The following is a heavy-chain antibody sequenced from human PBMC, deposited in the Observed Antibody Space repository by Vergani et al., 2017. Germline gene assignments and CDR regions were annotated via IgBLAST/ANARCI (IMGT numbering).Heavy chain of an antibody. CDR1: GLTFRDSA. CDR2: IRDKAYNYAT. CDR3: FYDFWAGYDSGDV. Sequence: VQLEESGGGVVQPGESLKLSCATSGLTFRDSAIHWVRQTSGKGLEWIGRIRDKAYNYATVYAVSVKGRFTISRDDSKKTAYLQMNGLTTEDTAVYYCFYDFWAGYDSGDVWGKGTTVTVSS. J-gene: IGHJ6*04. V-gene: IGHV3-73*01. D-gene: IGHD3/OR15-3a*01.